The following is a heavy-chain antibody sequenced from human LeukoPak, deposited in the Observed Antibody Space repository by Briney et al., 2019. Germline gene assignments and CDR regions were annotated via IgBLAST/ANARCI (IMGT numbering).Heavy chain of an antibody. CDR3: VKDRFGDFSFDS. V-gene: IGHV3-23*01. D-gene: IGHD4-17*01. J-gene: IGHJ4*02. CDR2: ISGGGDSM. CDR1: GFTFRSYA. Sequence: GGSLRLSCVASGFTFRSYAMTWVRQAPGKGLEWVSAISGGGDSMYYIDSVKGRLTITRDNSKNTLYLQMNSLRAEDTAVYYCVKDRFGDFSFDSWGQGTLVTVSS.